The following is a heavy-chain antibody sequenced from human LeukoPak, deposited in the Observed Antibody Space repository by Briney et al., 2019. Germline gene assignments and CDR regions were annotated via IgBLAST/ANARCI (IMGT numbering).Heavy chain of an antibody. CDR1: GGSISSYY. Sequence: SETLSLTCTVSGGSISSYYWSWIRQPPGKGLEWMGYIYYSGSTNYNPSLKSRVTISVDTSKNQFSLKLSSVTAADTALYYCARVGTPLVTVFTWFDPWGQGTLVTVSS. CDR3: ARVGTPLVTVFTWFDP. D-gene: IGHD1-14*01. J-gene: IGHJ5*02. CDR2: IYYSGST. V-gene: IGHV4-59*01.